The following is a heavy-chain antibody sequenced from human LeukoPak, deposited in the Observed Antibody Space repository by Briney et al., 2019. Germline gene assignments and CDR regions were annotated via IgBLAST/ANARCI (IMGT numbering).Heavy chain of an antibody. J-gene: IGHJ4*02. D-gene: IGHD6-13*01. V-gene: IGHV4-59*08. CDR3: ARLGPAAGTSFDY. CDR2: ISYSGST. Sequence: SETLSLTCTVSAGSISNYYWSWIRQPPGKGLEWIGYISYSGSTNYNPSLKSRVTITVDTSKNQFSLKLSSVTAADTAVYYCARLGPAAGTSFDYWGQGTLVTVSS. CDR1: AGSISNYY.